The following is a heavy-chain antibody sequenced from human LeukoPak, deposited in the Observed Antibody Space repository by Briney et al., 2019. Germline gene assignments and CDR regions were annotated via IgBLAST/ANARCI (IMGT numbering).Heavy chain of an antibody. D-gene: IGHD3-22*01. CDR1: GGSISSYY. J-gene: IGHJ1*01. Sequence: SETLSLTCAVSGGSISSYYWSWIRQPPGKGLEWIGYIYYSGSTNYNPSLKSRVTISVDTSKNQLSLKLSSVTAADTAVYYCARLKYYYDSSGYRAEYFQHWGQGTLVTASS. CDR3: ARLKYYYDSSGYRAEYFQH. CDR2: IYYSGST. V-gene: IGHV4-59*01.